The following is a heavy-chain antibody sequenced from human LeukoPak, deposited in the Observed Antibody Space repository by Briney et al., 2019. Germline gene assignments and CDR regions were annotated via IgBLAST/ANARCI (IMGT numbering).Heavy chain of an antibody. Sequence: SETLSLTCTVSGGSISSSSYYWGWIRQPPGKGLEWIGSIYYSGSTYYNPSLKSRVTISVDTSKNQFSLKLSSVTAADTAVYYCARDVGIAAAARLRGFDPWGQGTLVTVSS. J-gene: IGHJ5*02. CDR2: IYYSGST. D-gene: IGHD6-13*01. V-gene: IGHV4-39*07. CDR1: GGSISSSSYY. CDR3: ARDVGIAAAARLRGFDP.